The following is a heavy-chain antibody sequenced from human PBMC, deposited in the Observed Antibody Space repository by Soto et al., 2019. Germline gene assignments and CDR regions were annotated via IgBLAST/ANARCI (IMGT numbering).Heavy chain of an antibody. D-gene: IGHD1-26*01. CDR2: MYSSGNT. J-gene: IGHJ4*02. CDR3: ARHAQWEQHYYFDY. CDR1: GGSISGFF. V-gene: IGHV4-59*08. Sequence: SETLSLTCAVTGGSISGFFWSWIRQPPGRGLEWIAYMYSSGNTKYNPSLQSRVTVSVDTSKNQFSLNLTSVTAADTAVYYCARHAQWEQHYYFDYWGQGTLVTVS.